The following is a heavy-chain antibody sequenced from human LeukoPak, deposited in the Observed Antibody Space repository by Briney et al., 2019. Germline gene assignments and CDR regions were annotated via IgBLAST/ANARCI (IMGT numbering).Heavy chain of an antibody. CDR1: GGSFSGYY. Sequence: SETLSLTCAVYGGSFSGYYWSWIRQPPGKGLEWIGEINHSGSTNYNPSLKGRVTISVDTSKNQFSLKLSSVTAADTAVYYCARDEGFDYWGQGTLVTVSS. CDR2: INHSGST. V-gene: IGHV4-34*01. J-gene: IGHJ4*02. CDR3: ARDEGFDY.